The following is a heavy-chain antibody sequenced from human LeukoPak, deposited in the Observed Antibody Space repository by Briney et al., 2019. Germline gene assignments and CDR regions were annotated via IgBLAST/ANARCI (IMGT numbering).Heavy chain of an antibody. CDR3: ARQSVAGTRGLGDYYYGMDV. J-gene: IGHJ6*02. CDR2: VYYSGST. Sequence: PSETLSLTCTVSGGSISSSSYYWGWIRQPPGKGLEWIGSVYYSGSTYYNPSLKSRVTISVDTSKKHFSLKLTSVTAADTAVYYCARQSVAGTRGLGDYYYGMDVWGQGTTVTVSS. D-gene: IGHD6-19*01. V-gene: IGHV4-39*01. CDR1: GGSISSSSYY.